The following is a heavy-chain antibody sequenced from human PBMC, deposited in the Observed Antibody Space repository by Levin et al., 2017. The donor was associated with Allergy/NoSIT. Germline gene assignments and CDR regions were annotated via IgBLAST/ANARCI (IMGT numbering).Heavy chain of an antibody. D-gene: IGHD6-6*01. Sequence: SETLSLTCAVYGGSFSGYYWSWIRQPPGKGLEWIGEINHSGSTNYNPSLKSRVTISVDTSKNQFSLKLSSVTAADTAVYYCARGRPPTAARPGGMDGWGQGTTVTVSS. CDR3: ARGRPPTAARPGGMDG. CDR1: GGSFSGYY. CDR2: INHSGST. V-gene: IGHV4-34*01. J-gene: IGHJ6*02.